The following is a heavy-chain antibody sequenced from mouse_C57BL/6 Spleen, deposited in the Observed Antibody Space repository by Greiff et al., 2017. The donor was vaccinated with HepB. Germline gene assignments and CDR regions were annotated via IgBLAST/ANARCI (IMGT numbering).Heavy chain of an antibody. J-gene: IGHJ4*01. CDR1: GYTFTSYW. Sequence: VQLQQPGAELVMPGASVKLSCKASGYTFTSYWMHWVKQRPGQGLEWIGEIDPSDSYTNYNQKFKGKSTLTVDKSSSTAYMQLSSLTSEDSAVYYCARSYWGDYWGQGTSVTVSS. V-gene: IGHV1-69*01. D-gene: IGHD2-10*01. CDR2: IDPSDSYT. CDR3: ARSYWGDY.